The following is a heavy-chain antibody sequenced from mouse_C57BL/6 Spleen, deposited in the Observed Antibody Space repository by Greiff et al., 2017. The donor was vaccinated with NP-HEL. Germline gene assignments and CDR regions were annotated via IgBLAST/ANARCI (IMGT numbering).Heavy chain of an antibody. Sequence: VQLQQSGAELVRPGASVKLSCTASGFNIKDDYMHWVKQRPEQGLEWIGWIDPENGDTEYASKFQGKATITADTSSNTAYLQLSSLTSEDTAVYYCTTGGLRRGYFDYWGQGTTLTVSS. CDR1: GFNIKDDY. CDR3: TTGGLRRGYFDY. CDR2: IDPENGDT. D-gene: IGHD2-2*01. J-gene: IGHJ2*01. V-gene: IGHV14-4*01.